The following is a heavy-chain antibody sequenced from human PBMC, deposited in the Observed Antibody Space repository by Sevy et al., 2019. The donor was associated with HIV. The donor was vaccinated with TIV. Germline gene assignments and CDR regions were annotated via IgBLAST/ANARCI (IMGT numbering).Heavy chain of an antibody. CDR3: AREVGGSGSK. CDR2: ISYDGSDK. D-gene: IGHD1-26*01. J-gene: IGHJ4*02. V-gene: IGHV3-30-3*01. CDR1: GFALSNYYA. Sequence: GGSLRLSCAASGFALSNYYAMHWVRQAPGKGLEWVALISYDGSDKYYADSVKGRFTISRDNFKNTLYLQMNSLTTEDTAVYYCAREVGGSGSKWGQGTLVTVSS.